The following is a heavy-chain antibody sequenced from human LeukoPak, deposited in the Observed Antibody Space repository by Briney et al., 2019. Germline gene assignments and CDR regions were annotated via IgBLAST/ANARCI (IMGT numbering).Heavy chain of an antibody. J-gene: IGHJ6*02. D-gene: IGHD2-15*01. CDR2: ISWNSGSI. CDR1: GFTFDDYA. Sequence: GGSLRLSCAASGFTFDDYAMHWVRQAPGKGLEWVSGISWNSGSIGYADSVKGRFTISRDNAKNSLYLQMNSLRAEDTALYYRAKDLGPIDCSGGSCYGMDVWGQGTTVTVSS. V-gene: IGHV3-9*01. CDR3: AKDLGPIDCSGGSCYGMDV.